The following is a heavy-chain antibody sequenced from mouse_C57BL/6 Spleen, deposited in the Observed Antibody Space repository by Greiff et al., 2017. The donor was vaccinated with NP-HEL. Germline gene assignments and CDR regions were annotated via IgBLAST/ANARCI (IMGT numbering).Heavy chain of an antibody. J-gene: IGHJ3*01. CDR1: GFNINNTY. Sequence: EVQLQQSVAELVRPGASVKLSCTASGFNINNTYMHWVKQRPEQGLEWIGRIDPANGNTKYAPKFQGKATITADTSSNTAYLQLSSLTSEDIAIYYCARGSTVGAYWGQGTLVTVSA. D-gene: IGHD1-1*01. CDR2: IDPANGNT. V-gene: IGHV14-3*01. CDR3: ARGSTVGAY.